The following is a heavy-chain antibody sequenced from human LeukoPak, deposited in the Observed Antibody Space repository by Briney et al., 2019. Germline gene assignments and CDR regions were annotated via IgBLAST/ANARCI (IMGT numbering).Heavy chain of an antibody. Sequence: SGPTLVKPTQTLTLTCTFSGFSLSTSGVGVGWIRQPPGKALEWRALLYWDDDKRYSPSLKSRLTITKDNSKNQVVLTMANMDPVDTATYYCAHRRSGSYLDAFDIWGQGTMVTVSS. CDR3: AHRRSGSYLDAFDI. D-gene: IGHD1-26*01. CDR2: LYWDDDK. J-gene: IGHJ3*02. V-gene: IGHV2-5*02. CDR1: GFSLSTSGVG.